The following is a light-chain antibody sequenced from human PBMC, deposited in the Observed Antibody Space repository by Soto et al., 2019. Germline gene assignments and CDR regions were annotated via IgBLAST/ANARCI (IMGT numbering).Light chain of an antibody. CDR2: EVS. CDR1: SSDVGSYNL. J-gene: IGLJ1*01. V-gene: IGLV2-23*02. Sequence: QSVLTQPASGSGSPGQSITISRTGTSSDVGSYNLVSWYQQHPGKAPKLMIYEVSKRPSGVSNRFSGSKSGNTASLTISGLQAEDEADYYCCSYAGSSTYVFGTGTKVTV. CDR3: CSYAGSSTYV.